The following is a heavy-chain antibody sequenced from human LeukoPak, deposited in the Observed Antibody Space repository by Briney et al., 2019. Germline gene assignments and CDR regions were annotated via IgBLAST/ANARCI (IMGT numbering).Heavy chain of an antibody. D-gene: IGHD2-8*01. J-gene: IGHJ4*02. CDR3: AKVRSHCFNGVCSEFDH. Sequence: GKSLRLSCVASGFTLSSYGMHWVRQAPGKGLEWVALISYDGSQKYYADSVKGRFTVSRDNSKSSLYLQMDSLRAEDTAVYFCAKVRSHCFNGVCSEFDHWGQGTLATVSS. CDR2: ISYDGSQK. V-gene: IGHV3-30*18. CDR1: GFTLSSYG.